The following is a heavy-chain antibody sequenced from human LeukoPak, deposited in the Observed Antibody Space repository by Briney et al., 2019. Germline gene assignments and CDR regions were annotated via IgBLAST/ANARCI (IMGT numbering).Heavy chain of an antibody. V-gene: IGHV4-38-2*01. CDR2: IYYSGST. CDR3: ARHLYCSSIRCFSGTFDI. CDR1: GYSISSNYY. J-gene: IGHJ3*02. Sequence: SETLSLTCAVPGYSISSNYYWGWIRQPPGKGLEWIGSIYYSGSTYYNPSLKSRVAMLVDTSRNQFSLRLGSVTAADTAIYYCARHLYCSSIRCFSGTFDIWGQGTMVTVSS. D-gene: IGHD2-2*01.